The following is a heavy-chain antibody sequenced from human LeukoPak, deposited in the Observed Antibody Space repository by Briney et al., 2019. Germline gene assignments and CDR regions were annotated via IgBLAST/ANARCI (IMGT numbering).Heavy chain of an antibody. CDR1: GFTFSSYG. Sequence: GGSLRLSCAASGFTFSSYGMHWVRQAPGKGLEWVSSISSSSSYIYYADSVKGRFTISRDNAKNSLYLQMNGLRAEDTAVYYCARDRGSGSSSFDYWGQGTLVTVSS. D-gene: IGHD1-26*01. V-gene: IGHV3-21*01. CDR2: ISSSSSYI. CDR3: ARDRGSGSSSFDY. J-gene: IGHJ4*02.